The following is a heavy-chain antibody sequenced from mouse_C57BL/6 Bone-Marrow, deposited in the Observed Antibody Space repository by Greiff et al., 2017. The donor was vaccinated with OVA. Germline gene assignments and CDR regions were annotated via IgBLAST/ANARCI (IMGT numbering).Heavy chain of an antibody. V-gene: IGHV1-77*01. CDR2: IGPGSGST. J-gene: IGHJ4*01. CDR3: ARTYNYYAMDY. Sequence: QVQLQQSGPVLVKPGASVKMSCKASGYTFTDYYINWVKQRPGQGLEWIGKIGPGSGSTYYNEKFKGKATLTADKSSSTAYMQLSSLTSEDSAVYFCARTYNYYAMDYWGQGTSVTVSS. CDR1: GYTFTDYY.